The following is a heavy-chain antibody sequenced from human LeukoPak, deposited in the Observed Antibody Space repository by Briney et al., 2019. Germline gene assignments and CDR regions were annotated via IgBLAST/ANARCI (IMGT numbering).Heavy chain of an antibody. D-gene: IGHD3-10*01. CDR1: GYPFTSYY. Sequence: GESLNISSQGPGYPFTSYYMHWVRPAPGQGLEWMGIINPSGGSTSYTQQFQGRVTITRATSTSTVYMELSNMRSEDKAVYYITRAYGSGRYALLFFYYWGQGSQVSVSS. J-gene: IGHJ4*02. CDR2: INPSGGST. CDR3: TRAYGSGRYALLFFYY. V-gene: IGHV1-46*01.